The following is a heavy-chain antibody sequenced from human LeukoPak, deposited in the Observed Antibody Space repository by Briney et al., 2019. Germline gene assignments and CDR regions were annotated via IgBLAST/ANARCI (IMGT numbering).Heavy chain of an antibody. V-gene: IGHV3-20*04. D-gene: IGHD2-15*01. CDR1: GFTFDDYG. Sequence: TGGSLRLSCAASGFTFDDYGMSWVRQAPGKRLEWVYGINWNGGSTGYADSVKGRFTISRDNAKNSLYLQMNSLRAEDTALYYCDPNLIEDDYWGQGTLVTVSS. CDR2: INWNGGST. CDR3: DPNLIEDDY. J-gene: IGHJ4*02.